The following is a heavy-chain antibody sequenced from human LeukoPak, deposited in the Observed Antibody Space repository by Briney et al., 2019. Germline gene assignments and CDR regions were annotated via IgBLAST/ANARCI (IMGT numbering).Heavy chain of an antibody. V-gene: IGHV3-23*01. CDR1: GFTFSNYV. CDR2: ISGSGGNT. D-gene: IGHD1-26*01. Sequence: PGRSLRLSYAASGFTFSNYVMSWVRQAPGKGLEWVSSISGSGGNTYYADSVKGRFIISRDNSKNTLYLQMNSLRAEDTALYYCAEEVGNTYPTSDCWGQGTLVTVSS. J-gene: IGHJ4*02. CDR3: AEEVGNTYPTSDC.